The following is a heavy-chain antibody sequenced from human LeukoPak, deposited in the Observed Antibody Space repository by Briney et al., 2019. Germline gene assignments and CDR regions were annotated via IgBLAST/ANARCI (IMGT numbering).Heavy chain of an antibody. CDR3: ARGYSSSWNYFDY. Sequence: SETLSLTCTVSGGSISSYYWSWIRQPPGKGLEWIGYIYYSGSTNYNPSLKSRVTISVDTSKKQFSLKLSSVTAADTAVYYCARGYSSSWNYFDYWGQGTLVTVSS. CDR2: IYYSGST. J-gene: IGHJ4*02. V-gene: IGHV4-59*01. CDR1: GGSISSYY. D-gene: IGHD6-13*01.